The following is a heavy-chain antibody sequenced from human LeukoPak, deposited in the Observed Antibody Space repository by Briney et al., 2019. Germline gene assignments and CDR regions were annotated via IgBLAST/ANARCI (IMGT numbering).Heavy chain of an antibody. CDR1: GYSLTTYW. D-gene: IGHD4-17*01. J-gene: IGHJ3*02. Sequence: RGESLKISCQGSGYSLTTYWIAWVRQMPGEGLEWMGIIYFGDSGTRYNPPFQGQVTVSADKSISTAYLQWSSLKASDTAMYYCARSYGPTDAFDIWGQGTMVTVSS. V-gene: IGHV5-51*01. CDR2: IYFGDSGT. CDR3: ARSYGPTDAFDI.